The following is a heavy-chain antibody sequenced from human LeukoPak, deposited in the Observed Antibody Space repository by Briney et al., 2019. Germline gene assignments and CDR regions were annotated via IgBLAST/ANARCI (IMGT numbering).Heavy chain of an antibody. CDR2: IYHSGST. Sequence: PSETLSLTCAVSGYSISSGYYWGWIRQPPGKGLEWIGSIYHSGSTYYNPSLKSRVTISVDTSKNQFSLKLSSVTAADTAVYYCARDRYGILTGEDYWGQGTLVTVSS. CDR3: ARDRYGILTGEDY. D-gene: IGHD3-9*01. V-gene: IGHV4-38-2*02. CDR1: GYSISSGYY. J-gene: IGHJ4*02.